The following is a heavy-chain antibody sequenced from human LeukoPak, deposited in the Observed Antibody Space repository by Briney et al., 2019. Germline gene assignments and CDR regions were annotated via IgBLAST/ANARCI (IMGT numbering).Heavy chain of an antibody. V-gene: IGHV4-4*07. D-gene: IGHD3/OR15-3a*01. CDR2: IYTSGST. CDR3: AVFFAGLGGRGT. Sequence: PSETLSLTCTVSGGSISSYYWSWIRQPAGKGLEWIGRIYTSGSTNYNPSLKSRVTISIDTSKNQFSLTLTSVTAADTAVYFCAVFFAGLGGRGTWGQGTQVTVSS. J-gene: IGHJ5*02. CDR1: GGSISSYY.